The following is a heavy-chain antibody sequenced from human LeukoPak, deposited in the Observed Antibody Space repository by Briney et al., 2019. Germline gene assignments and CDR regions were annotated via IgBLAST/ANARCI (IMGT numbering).Heavy chain of an antibody. CDR1: GGTFSSYA. D-gene: IGHD4-17*01. Sequence: SVKVSCKASGGTFSSYAISWVRQAPGQGLEWMGGIIPIFGTANYAQKFQGRVTITADESTSTAYMELSSLRSEDTAVYYCARGPLGPTTVTTGFLYMDVWGKGTTVTVSS. CDR3: ARGPLGPTTVTTGFLYMDV. V-gene: IGHV1-69*01. J-gene: IGHJ6*03. CDR2: IIPIFGTA.